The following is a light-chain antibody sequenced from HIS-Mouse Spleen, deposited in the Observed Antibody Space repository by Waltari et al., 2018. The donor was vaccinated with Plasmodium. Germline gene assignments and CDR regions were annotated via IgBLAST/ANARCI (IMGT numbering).Light chain of an antibody. V-gene: IGLV1-51*01. J-gene: IGLJ2*01. Sequence: QSVLTQPPSVSAAPGQKVTISCSGSSSNLGHHYVSWSQQLPGTAPKLLIYENNKRPSGIPDRVSGSKAGTSATLGITGLQTGDEADYYCGTWDSSLSAGVVFGGGTKLTVL. CDR2: ENN. CDR1: SSNLGHHY. CDR3: GTWDSSLSAGVV.